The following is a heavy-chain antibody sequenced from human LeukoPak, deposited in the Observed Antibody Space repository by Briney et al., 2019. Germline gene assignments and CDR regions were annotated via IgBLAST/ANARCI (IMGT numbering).Heavy chain of an antibody. CDR1: GYTFTSYD. V-gene: IGHV1-8*01. Sequence: ASVKVSCKASGYTFTSYDINWVRQATGQGLEWMGWMNPNSGNTGYAQKFQGRVTMTTDTSTSTAYMELRSLRSDDTAVYYCARVAAADYFDYWGQGTLVTVSS. D-gene: IGHD6-13*01. CDR2: MNPNSGNT. CDR3: ARVAAADYFDY. J-gene: IGHJ4*02.